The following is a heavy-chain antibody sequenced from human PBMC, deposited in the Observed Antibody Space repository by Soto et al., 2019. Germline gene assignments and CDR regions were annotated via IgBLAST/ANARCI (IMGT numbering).Heavy chain of an antibody. D-gene: IGHD6-13*01. CDR2: MNPNSGNT. CDR1: GYTFTSYD. Sequence: QVQLVQSGAEVKKPGASVKVSCKASGYTFTSYDINWVRQATGQGLEWMGWMNPNSGNTGYAQKFQGRGTMTRNTAISTSYMELSSLRSEDTAVYYCAREHSSSWRFDYWGQGTLVTVSS. V-gene: IGHV1-8*01. J-gene: IGHJ4*02. CDR3: AREHSSSWRFDY.